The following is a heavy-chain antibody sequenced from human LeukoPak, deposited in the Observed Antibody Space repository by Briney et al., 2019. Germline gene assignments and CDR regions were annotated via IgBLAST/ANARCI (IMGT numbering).Heavy chain of an antibody. CDR2: IWYDGSNK. J-gene: IGHJ6*02. CDR1: GFTFSSYG. Sequence: GGSLRLSCAASGFTFSSYGMHWVRQALGKGLEWVAVIWYDGSNKYYADSVKGRFTISRDNSKNTLYLQMNSLRAEDTAVYYCARDIYSSGWYSLNYGMDVWGQGTTVTVSS. D-gene: IGHD6-19*01. V-gene: IGHV3-33*01. CDR3: ARDIYSSGWYSLNYGMDV.